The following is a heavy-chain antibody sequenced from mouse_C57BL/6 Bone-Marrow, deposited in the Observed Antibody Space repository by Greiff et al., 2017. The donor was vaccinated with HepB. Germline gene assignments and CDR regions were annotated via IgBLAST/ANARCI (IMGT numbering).Heavy chain of an antibody. CDR3: ARSGAYYSNPWYFDV. CDR2: IDPSDSET. CDR1: GYTFTSYW. D-gene: IGHD2-5*01. V-gene: IGHV1-52*01. J-gene: IGHJ1*03. Sequence: VQLQQPGAELVRPGSSVKLSCKASGYTFTSYWMYWVKQRPIQGLEWIGNIDPSDSETHYNQKFKDKATLTVDKSSSTAYMQLSSLTSEDSAVYYCARSGAYYSNPWYFDVWGTGTTVTVSS.